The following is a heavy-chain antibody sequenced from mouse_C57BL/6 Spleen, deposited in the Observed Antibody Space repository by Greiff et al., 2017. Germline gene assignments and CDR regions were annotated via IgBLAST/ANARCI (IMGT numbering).Heavy chain of an antibody. CDR2: ISYDGSN. D-gene: IGHD1-1*01. Sequence: VQLKESGPGLVKPSQSLSLTCSVTGYSITSGYYWNWIRQFPGNKLEWMGYISYDGSNNYNPSLKNRISITRDTSKNQFFLKLKSVTTEDTATYYCARRTTVRSPFDYWGQGTTLTVSS. CDR1: GYSITSGYY. J-gene: IGHJ2*01. CDR3: ARRTTVRSPFDY. V-gene: IGHV3-6*01.